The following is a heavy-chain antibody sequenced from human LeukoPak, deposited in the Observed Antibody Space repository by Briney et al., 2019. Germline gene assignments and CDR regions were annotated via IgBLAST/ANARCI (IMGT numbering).Heavy chain of an antibody. CDR1: GGSISSYY. CDR3: ARGEQWLAKFDP. CDR2: IYYSGST. V-gene: IGHV4-59*01. J-gene: IGHJ5*02. D-gene: IGHD6-19*01. Sequence: SETLSLTCTVSGGSISSYYWSWLRQPPGKGLEWIGYIYYSGSTNYNPSLKSRVTISVDTSKNQFSLKLSSVTAADTAVYYCARGEQWLAKFDPWGQGTLVTVSS.